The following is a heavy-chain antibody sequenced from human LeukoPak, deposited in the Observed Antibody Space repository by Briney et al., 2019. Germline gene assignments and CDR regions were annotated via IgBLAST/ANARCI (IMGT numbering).Heavy chain of an antibody. Sequence: GGSLRLSCAASGFTFSSYNMNWVRQAPGKGLEWVSSITSTGSYTSCADSVKGRFTISRDNSNNTLYLQMNSLRAEDTAVYYCAKVAKYYYGSETYYFFEQWGQGTPVTASS. CDR2: ITSTGSYT. V-gene: IGHV3-21*01. CDR3: AKVAKYYYGSETYYFFEQ. J-gene: IGHJ4*02. D-gene: IGHD3-10*01. CDR1: GFTFSSYN.